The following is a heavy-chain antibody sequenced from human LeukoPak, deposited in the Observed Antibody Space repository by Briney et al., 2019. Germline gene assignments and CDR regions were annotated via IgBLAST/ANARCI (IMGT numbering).Heavy chain of an antibody. V-gene: IGHV4-34*01. CDR1: GGSFSGYY. Sequence: SETLSLTCAVYGGSFSGYYWSWIRQPPGKGLEWIGEINHSGSTNYNPSLKSRVTISVDTSKNQFSLKLSSVTAADAAVYYCARGGYYYDTWGQGTLVTVSS. D-gene: IGHD3-22*01. CDR2: INHSGST. J-gene: IGHJ5*02. CDR3: ARGGYYYDT.